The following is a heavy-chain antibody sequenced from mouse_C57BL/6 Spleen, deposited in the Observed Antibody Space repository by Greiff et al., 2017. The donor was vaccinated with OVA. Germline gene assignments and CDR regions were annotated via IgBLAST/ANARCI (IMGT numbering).Heavy chain of an antibody. J-gene: IGHJ1*03. CDR1: GFNIKDYY. CDR3: ARESVYGSSPYWYFDV. V-gene: IGHV14-2*01. D-gene: IGHD1-1*01. CDR2: IDPEDGET. Sequence: VHVKQSGAELVKPGASVKLSCTASGFNIKDYYMHWVKQRTEQGLEWIGRIDPEDGETKYAPKFQGKATITADTSSNTAYLQLSSLTSEDTAVYYCARESVYGSSPYWYFDVWGTGTTVTVSS.